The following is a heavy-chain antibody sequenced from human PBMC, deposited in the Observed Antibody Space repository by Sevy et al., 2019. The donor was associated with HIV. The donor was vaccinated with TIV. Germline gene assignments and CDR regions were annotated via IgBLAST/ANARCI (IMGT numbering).Heavy chain of an antibody. CDR1: GYSISSGYY. V-gene: IGHV4-38-2*01. D-gene: IGHD1-26*01. J-gene: IGHJ4*02. Sequence: SETLSLTCAVSGYSISSGYYWGWIRQPPGKGLEWIGSIYHSGSTYYNPSLKSRVTISIDTSKNQFSLILRSVTAADTAVYYCAGGAAVAWELLYNWGQGTLVTVSS. CDR3: AGGAAVAWELLYN. CDR2: IYHSGST.